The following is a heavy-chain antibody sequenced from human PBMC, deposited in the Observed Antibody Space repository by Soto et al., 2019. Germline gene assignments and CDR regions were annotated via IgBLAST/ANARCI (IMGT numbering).Heavy chain of an antibody. V-gene: IGHV3-21*06. CDR2: IKSDSSSL. CDR3: ARKPMTGSQSGAFDI. Sequence: VQLVESGGGLVEPGGSLRLSCAASGFTFSTYLMNWVRQAPGKGLEWVSSIKSDSSSLYYADSVKGRFTISRDNAQNSLHLQMNSLRVEDTAMYFCARKPMTGSQSGAFDIWGQGTMVTVSS. D-gene: IGHD3-9*01. CDR1: GFTFSTYL. J-gene: IGHJ3*02.